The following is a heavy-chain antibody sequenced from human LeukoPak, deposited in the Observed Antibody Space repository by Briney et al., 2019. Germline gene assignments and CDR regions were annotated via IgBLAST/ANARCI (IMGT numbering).Heavy chain of an antibody. CDR2: ISAYSGDT. Sequence: ASVTVSCTASGYTSTSYGISWVRQAPGQGLEWMGWISAYSGDTNYAQKLQGRVTMTTDTSTSTAYMELRSLRSDDTAVYYCARDPYSSSLPSDYWGQGTLVTVSS. CDR1: GYTSTSYG. V-gene: IGHV1-18*01. J-gene: IGHJ4*02. CDR3: ARDPYSSSLPSDY. D-gene: IGHD6-6*01.